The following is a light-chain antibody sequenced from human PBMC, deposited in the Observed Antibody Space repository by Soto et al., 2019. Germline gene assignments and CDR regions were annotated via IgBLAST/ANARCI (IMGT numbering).Light chain of an antibody. V-gene: IGLV1-36*01. CDR3: VAWDDILIGPV. Sequence: QSVLTQPPSVSEAPRQRVTISCSGSSSNIGNNAVNWYQQLPGKAPKLLIYFDDQLPSGVSGRFSGSKSGTTASLAISGLQAEDEADYFCVAWDDILIGPVFGGGTKLTVL. J-gene: IGLJ3*02. CDR2: FDD. CDR1: SSNIGNNA.